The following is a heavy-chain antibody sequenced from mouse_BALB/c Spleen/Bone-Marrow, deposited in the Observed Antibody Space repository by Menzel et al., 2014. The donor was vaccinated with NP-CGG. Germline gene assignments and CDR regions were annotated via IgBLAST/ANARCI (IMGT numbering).Heavy chain of an antibody. CDR1: GYAFSSYW. V-gene: IGHV1-80*01. CDR3: ARGDGSTYYYAMDY. D-gene: IGHD1-1*01. Sequence: QVQLKQSGAELVRPGSSVKISCKASGYAFSSYWMNWVKQRPGQGLEWIGQIYPGDGDTNYNGKLKGKATLTADKSSSTAYMQLSSLTSEDSAVYFCARGDGSTYYYAMDYWGQGTSVTVSS. J-gene: IGHJ4*01. CDR2: IYPGDGDT.